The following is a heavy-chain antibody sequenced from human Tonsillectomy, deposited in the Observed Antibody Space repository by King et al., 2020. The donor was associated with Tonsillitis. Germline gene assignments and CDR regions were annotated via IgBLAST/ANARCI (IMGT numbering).Heavy chain of an antibody. CDR3: AREYYYDSSVYYYNKGSPAEYFQH. Sequence: VQLVESGGGVVQPGRSLRLSCAASGFTFSSYAMHWVRQAPGKGLEWVAVISYDGSNKYYADSVKGRFTISRDNSKNTLYLQMNSLRAEDTAVYYCAREYYYDSSVYYYNKGSPAEYFQHWGQGTLVTVAS. J-gene: IGHJ1*01. CDR2: ISYDGSNK. V-gene: IGHV3-30-3*01. CDR1: GFTFSSYA. D-gene: IGHD3-22*01.